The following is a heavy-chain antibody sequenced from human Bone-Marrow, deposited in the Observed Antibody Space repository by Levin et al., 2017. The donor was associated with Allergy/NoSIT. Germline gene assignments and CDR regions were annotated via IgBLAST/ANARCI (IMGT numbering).Heavy chain of an antibody. J-gene: IGHJ4*02. Sequence: SVKVSCKASGGTFSNYVISWVRQAPGQGLEWMGGIIPVFGTTNYAQRFQGRLTITADDSTNTNYMELSNLRSDDTALYFCAGVLQGGIWGNDLGLYYFDSWGQGTPVTVSS. CDR2: IIPVFGTT. D-gene: IGHD7-27*01. CDR1: GGTFSNYV. V-gene: IGHV1-69*13. CDR3: AGVLQGGIWGNDLGLYYFDS.